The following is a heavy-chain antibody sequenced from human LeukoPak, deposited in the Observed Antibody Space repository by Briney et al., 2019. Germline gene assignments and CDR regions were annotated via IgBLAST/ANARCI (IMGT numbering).Heavy chain of an antibody. J-gene: IGHJ4*02. Sequence: PGGSLRLSCAASGFTFSSYGMHWVRQAPGKGLDWVAFIRYDGHNKYYADSVKGRFTISRDNSKNTLYLQMNSLRAEDTAVYYCARDPAYYVPDYWGQGTLVTVSS. D-gene: IGHD3-10*02. CDR2: IRYDGHNK. V-gene: IGHV3-30*02. CDR1: GFTFSSYG. CDR3: ARDPAYYVPDY.